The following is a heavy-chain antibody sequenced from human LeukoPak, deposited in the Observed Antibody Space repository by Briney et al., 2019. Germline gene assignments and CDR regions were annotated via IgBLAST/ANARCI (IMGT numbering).Heavy chain of an antibody. V-gene: IGHV4-39*07. J-gene: IGHJ6*03. D-gene: IGHD5-18*01. CDR2: IYYSGST. CDR3: ARGLDTAMVYYYYYMDV. Sequence: PSETLSLTCTVSGGSISSSSYYWGWIRQPPGKGLEWIGSIYYSGSTYYNPSLKSRVTISVDTSKNQFSLKLSSVTAADTAVYYCARGLDTAMVYYYYYMDVWGKGTTVTISS. CDR1: GGSISSSSYY.